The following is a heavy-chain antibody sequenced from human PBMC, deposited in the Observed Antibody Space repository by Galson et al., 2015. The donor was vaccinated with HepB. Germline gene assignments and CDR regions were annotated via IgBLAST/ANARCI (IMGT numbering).Heavy chain of an antibody. CDR2: INAGNGNT. J-gene: IGHJ1*01. D-gene: IGHD5-24*01. CDR3: ARPTGDGLQDAEYFQH. CDR1: GYTFTSHA. Sequence: SVKVSCKASGYTFTSHAMHWVRQAPGQRLEWMGWINAGNGNTKYSQKFQGRVTITRDTSASTAYMELSSLRSEDTAVYYCARPTGDGLQDAEYFQHWGQGTLVTVSS. V-gene: IGHV1-3*01.